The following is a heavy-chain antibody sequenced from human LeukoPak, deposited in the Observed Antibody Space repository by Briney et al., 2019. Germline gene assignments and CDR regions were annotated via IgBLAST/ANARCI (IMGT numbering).Heavy chain of an antibody. Sequence: ASVTVSCKVSGYTLTELSMHWVRQAPGKGLEWMGGFDPEDGETIYAQKFQGRVTMTEDTSTDTACMELSSLRSEDTAVYYCATLTVVNGDYALFDYWGQGTLVTVSS. V-gene: IGHV1-24*01. CDR1: GYTLTELS. CDR3: ATLTVVNGDYALFDY. J-gene: IGHJ4*02. D-gene: IGHD4-17*01. CDR2: FDPEDGET.